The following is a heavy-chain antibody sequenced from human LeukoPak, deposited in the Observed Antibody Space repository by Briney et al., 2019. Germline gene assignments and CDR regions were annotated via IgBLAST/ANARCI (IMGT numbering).Heavy chain of an antibody. CDR3: ARESNYGDPRVYYYYMDV. V-gene: IGHV3-53*01. CDR2: IYSGGST. CDR1: GFTVSSNY. Sequence: QAGGSLRLSCAASGFTVSSNYMSWVRQAPGKGLEWVSVIYSGGSTYYADSVKGRFTISRDNSKNTLYLQMNSLRAEDTAVYYCARESNYGDPRVYYYYMDVWGKGTTVTVSS. D-gene: IGHD4-17*01. J-gene: IGHJ6*03.